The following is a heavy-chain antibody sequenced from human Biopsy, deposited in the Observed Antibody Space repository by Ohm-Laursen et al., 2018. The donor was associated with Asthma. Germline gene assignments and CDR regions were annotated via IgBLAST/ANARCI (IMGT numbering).Heavy chain of an antibody. D-gene: IGHD5-18*01. CDR3: ARLATRYSYGRIYYSYGMDV. CDR1: GFTFSSYA. CDR2: ITPIYGIT. Sequence: SSVKVSCKPSGFTFSSYAFTWVRQAPGQGLEWLGGITPIYGITHYAQKFQGRLSITADGSTTSAYMELNSLTFEDTAVYCCARLATRYSYGRIYYSYGMDVWGQGTTVTVSS. V-gene: IGHV1-69*01. J-gene: IGHJ6*02.